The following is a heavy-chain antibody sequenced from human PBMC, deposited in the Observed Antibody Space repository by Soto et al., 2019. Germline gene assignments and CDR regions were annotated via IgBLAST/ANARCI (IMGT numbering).Heavy chain of an antibody. Sequence: SETLSLTCTVSGGSISSYYWSWIRQPAGKGLEWIGRIYTSGSTNYNPSPKSRVTMSVDTSKNQFSLKLSSVTAADTAVYYCALSHDFWSGYYLWGQGTLVTVSS. J-gene: IGHJ4*02. CDR3: ALSHDFWSGYYL. CDR1: GGSISSYY. CDR2: IYTSGST. D-gene: IGHD3-3*01. V-gene: IGHV4-4*07.